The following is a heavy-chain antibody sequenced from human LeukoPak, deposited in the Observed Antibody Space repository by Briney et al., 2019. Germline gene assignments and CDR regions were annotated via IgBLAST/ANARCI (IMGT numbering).Heavy chain of an antibody. D-gene: IGHD2-2*03. CDR3: ARGGYCSGTTCYSLNAFDT. Sequence: GGSLRLSCAASRFTFSSYEMNWVRQAPGKGLEWVSYITSSGGSTIYYADSVKGRFTISRDNAKNSLYLQMNSLRAEDTAVYYCARGGYCSGTTCYSLNAFDTWGQGTMVTVSS. V-gene: IGHV3-48*03. CDR1: RFTFSSYE. J-gene: IGHJ3*02. CDR2: ITSSGGSTI.